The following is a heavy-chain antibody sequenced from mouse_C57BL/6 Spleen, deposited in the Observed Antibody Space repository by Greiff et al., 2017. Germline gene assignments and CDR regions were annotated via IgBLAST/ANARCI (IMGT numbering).Heavy chain of an antibody. D-gene: IGHD4-1*01. CDR1: GYTFTSYW. V-gene: IGHV1-50*01. Sequence: VQLQQPGAELVKPGASVKLSCKASGYTFTSYWMQWVKQRPGQGLEWIGEIDPSDSYTNYNQKFKGKATLTVDTSSSTAYMQLSSLTSEDSAVYYCARELGPVYFDYWGQGTTLTVSS. CDR2: IDPSDSYT. CDR3: ARELGPVYFDY. J-gene: IGHJ2*01.